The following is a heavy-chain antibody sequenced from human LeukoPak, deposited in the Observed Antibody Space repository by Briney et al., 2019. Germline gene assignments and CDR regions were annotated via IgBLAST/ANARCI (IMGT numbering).Heavy chain of an antibody. CDR1: GGSVSSTSYY. V-gene: IGHV4-39*01. Sequence: SETLSPTCTVSGGSVSSTSYYWGWIRQPPGKGLEWIGSIYHSGSAFYNPSLKSPVSISVDTSKNQFSLQLSSLTAADTAVYYCARVYGGVIAFFDYWGQGTLVTVSS. J-gene: IGHJ4*02. CDR3: ARVYGGVIAFFDY. D-gene: IGHD3-16*02. CDR2: IYHSGSA.